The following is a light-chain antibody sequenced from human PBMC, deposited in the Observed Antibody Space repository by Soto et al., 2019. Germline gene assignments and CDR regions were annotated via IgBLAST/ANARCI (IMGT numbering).Light chain of an antibody. CDR2: DVS. Sequence: QSALTQPASVSGSPAQSITIFCTGTSSDVGGYNYVSWYQHHPGKAPKLMIYDVSNRPSGVSNRFSGSKSGNTASLTISGLQAEDEADYYCSSYTSSTTYVFGTGTKLTVL. CDR1: SSDVGGYNY. J-gene: IGLJ1*01. V-gene: IGLV2-14*01. CDR3: SSYTSSTTYV.